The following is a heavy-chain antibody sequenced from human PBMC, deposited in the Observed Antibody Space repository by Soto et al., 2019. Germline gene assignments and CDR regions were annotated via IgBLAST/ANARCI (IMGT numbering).Heavy chain of an antibody. Sequence: SETLSLTCTVSGGSISSYYWSWIRQPPGKGLEWIGYIYYSGSTNYNPSLKSRVTISVDTSKNQFSLKLISVTAADTAVYYCERDRSSSSHGGMDVWGEGTTVTVSS. J-gene: IGHJ6*04. CDR3: ERDRSSSSHGGMDV. D-gene: IGHD6-13*01. CDR1: GGSISSYY. CDR2: IYYSGST. V-gene: IGHV4-59*12.